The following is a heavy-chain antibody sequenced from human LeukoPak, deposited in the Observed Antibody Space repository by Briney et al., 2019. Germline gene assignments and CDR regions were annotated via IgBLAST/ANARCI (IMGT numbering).Heavy chain of an antibody. CDR3: ARDQGRYVDPYYFHF. J-gene: IGHJ4*02. CDR2: ISGRGGST. Sequence: GGSLRLSCAASGFTFNNYAMSWVRQAPGKGLEWVSSISGRGGSTYYADSVKGRFTISRDNSKNTLYVQLNGLRAEDTAVYYCARDQGRYVDPYYFHFWGQGTLVTVSS. CDR1: GFTFNNYA. D-gene: IGHD3-9*01. V-gene: IGHV3-23*01.